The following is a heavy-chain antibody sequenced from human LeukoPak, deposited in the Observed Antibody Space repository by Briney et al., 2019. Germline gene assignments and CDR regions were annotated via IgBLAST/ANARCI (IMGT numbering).Heavy chain of an antibody. CDR2: IYSGGST. D-gene: IGHD3-10*01. CDR3: ARDLVGYYGSGSFGPLYGMDV. Sequence: GGSLRLSCAASGFTVSSNYMSWVRQAPGKGLEWVSVIYSGGSTYYADSVKGRFTISRDNSKNTLYLQMNSLRAEDTAVYYCARDLVGYYGSGSFGPLYGMDVWGQGTTVTVSS. V-gene: IGHV3-53*01. J-gene: IGHJ6*02. CDR1: GFTVSSNY.